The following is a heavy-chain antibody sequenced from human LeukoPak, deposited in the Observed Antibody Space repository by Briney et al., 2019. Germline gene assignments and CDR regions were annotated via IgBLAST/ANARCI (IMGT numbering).Heavy chain of an antibody. Sequence: LSLTCTVSGGSISSYYWSWIRQPPGKGLEWVGFIRSKAYRGTTEYAASVKGRFTISRDDSNSIVYLQMNSLKSEDTALYYCARGPIQLWIHNAMDVWGQGATVTVSS. J-gene: IGHJ6*02. CDR3: ARGPIQLWIHNAMDV. CDR2: IRSKAYRGTT. CDR1: GGSISSYY. D-gene: IGHD5-18*01. V-gene: IGHV3-49*03.